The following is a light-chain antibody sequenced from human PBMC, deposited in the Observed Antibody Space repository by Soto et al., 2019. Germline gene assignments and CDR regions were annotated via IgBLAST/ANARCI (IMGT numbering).Light chain of an antibody. J-gene: IGKJ3*01. CDR2: AAS. CDR3: QQSYTTPFT. Sequence: DIQMTQSPSSLSASVGDRVTITCRASQSIGIYLNWYQQEPGKAPKLLIYAASTLQSGVPLRFSGSRSGTDFTLSIGSLQPEDFATYFCQQSYTTPFTFGPGTKVDIK. CDR1: QSIGIY. V-gene: IGKV1-39*01.